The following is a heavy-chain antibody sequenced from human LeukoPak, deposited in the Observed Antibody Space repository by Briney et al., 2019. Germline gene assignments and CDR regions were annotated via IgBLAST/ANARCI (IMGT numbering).Heavy chain of an antibody. CDR3: AKDLAYDSSGYLRD. V-gene: IGHV3-30*18. J-gene: IGHJ4*02. D-gene: IGHD3-22*01. CDR1: GFTFSSYG. Sequence: GRSPRLSCAASGFTFSSYGMHWVRQAPGKGLEWVAVISYDGSNKYYADSVKGRFTISRDNSKNTLYLQMNSLRAEDTAVYYCAKDLAYDSSGYLRDWGQGTLVTVSS. CDR2: ISYDGSNK.